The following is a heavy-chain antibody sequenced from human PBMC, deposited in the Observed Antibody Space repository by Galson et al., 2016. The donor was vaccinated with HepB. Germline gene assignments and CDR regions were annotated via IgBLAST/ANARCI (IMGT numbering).Heavy chain of an antibody. J-gene: IGHJ3*02. CDR2: TYYSGST. CDR1: GGSVSSGSYY. Sequence: ETLSLTCTVSGGSVSSGSYYWSWIRQPPGKGLEWIGYTYYSGSTRYNPSLKSRVTIAVHTSENQFSLNLSSVTAADTAVYYCATLTYYYDSKAGAFDIWGQGTMVTVSS. CDR3: ATLTYYYDSKAGAFDI. D-gene: IGHD3-22*01. V-gene: IGHV4-61*01.